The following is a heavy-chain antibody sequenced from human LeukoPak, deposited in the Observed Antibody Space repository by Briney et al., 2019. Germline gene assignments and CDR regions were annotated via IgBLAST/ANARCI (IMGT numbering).Heavy chain of an antibody. CDR2: MYLSGTT. D-gene: IGHD3-22*01. Sequence: PSETLSLTCTVSGDSINSLDSWSWVRQPPGKGLEWIGEMYLSGTTHSNPSVKSRVTISIDKSMNQFFLNLSSVTAADTAVYYCAGLVGRYSSGLYYYYFDYWGQGTLVTVSS. CDR1: GDSINSLDS. V-gene: IGHV4-4*02. CDR3: AGLVGRYSSGLYYYYFDY. J-gene: IGHJ4*02.